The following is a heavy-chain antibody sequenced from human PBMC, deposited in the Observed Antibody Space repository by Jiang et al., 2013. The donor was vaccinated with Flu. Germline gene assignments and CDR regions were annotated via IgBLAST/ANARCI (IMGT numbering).Heavy chain of an antibody. CDR2: IRYDGSNK. D-gene: IGHD1-20*01. CDR3: AKEGYNWNHYFDY. Sequence: QLLESGGGVVQPGGSLRLSCAASGFTFNSYGMHWVRQAPGKGLEWMAFIRYDGSNKYYADSVKGRFTNSRDSSKNTLYLQMNSLRPEDTAVYYCAKEGYNWNHYFDYWGQGTLVTVSS. V-gene: IGHV3-30*02. CDR1: GFTFNSYG. J-gene: IGHJ4*02.